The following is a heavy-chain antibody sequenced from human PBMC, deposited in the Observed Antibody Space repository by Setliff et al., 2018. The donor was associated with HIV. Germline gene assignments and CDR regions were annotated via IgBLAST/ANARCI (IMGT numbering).Heavy chain of an antibody. CDR3: ARHNRDDYNFWSSHYRTFWHLDQ. D-gene: IGHD3-3*01. Sequence: PGESLKISCQGSGYSFTSYWIGWVRQMPGKGLEWMGIIYPGDSDTRYSPSFQGQVTISVDKSMNTAYLHWSSLKASDTAMYYCARHNRDDYNFWSSHYRTFWHLDQWGHGTLVTVSS. J-gene: IGHJ1*01. CDR1: GYSFTSYW. CDR2: IYPGDSDT. V-gene: IGHV5-51*01.